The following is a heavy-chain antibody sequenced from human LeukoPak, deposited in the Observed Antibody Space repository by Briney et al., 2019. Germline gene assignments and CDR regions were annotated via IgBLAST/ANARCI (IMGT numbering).Heavy chain of an antibody. CDR1: GFTFSNAW. D-gene: IGHD5-18*01. V-gene: IGHV3-23*01. CDR3: AKTGLRGNYYYYYMDV. J-gene: IGHJ6*03. CDR2: ISGSGGDT. Sequence: PGGSLRLSCAASGFTFSNAWMNWVRQAPGKGLEWVSTISGSGGDTFYPDSVKGRFTISRDNAKNTLYVQMKSLRAEDTAVYYCAKTGLRGNYYYYYMDVWGKGTTVTISS.